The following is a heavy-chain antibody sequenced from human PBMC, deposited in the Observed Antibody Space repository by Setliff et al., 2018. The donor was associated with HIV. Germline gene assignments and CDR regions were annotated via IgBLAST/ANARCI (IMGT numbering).Heavy chain of an antibody. CDR1: GFTFSIYN. CDR2: ISSSSRTI. J-gene: IGHJ6*03. V-gene: IGHV3-48*01. CDR3: ARDGGMGVYYMDV. D-gene: IGHD1-26*01. Sequence: GGSLRLSCEASGFTFSIYNMNWVRQAPGKGLEWLSYISSSSRTIYYADSVKARFTISRDNAKTSLYLQMNSLRAEATAVYYCARDGGMGVYYMDVWGKGTTVTVSS.